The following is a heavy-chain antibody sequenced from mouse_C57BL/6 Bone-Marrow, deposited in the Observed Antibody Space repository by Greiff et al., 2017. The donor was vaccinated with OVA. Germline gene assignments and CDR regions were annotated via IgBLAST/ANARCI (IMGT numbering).Heavy chain of an antibody. V-gene: IGHV5-9-1*02. D-gene: IGHD1-1*01. CDR1: GFTFSSYA. CDR3: TREGGFTTVVPFDY. J-gene: IGHJ2*01. Sequence: EVQVVESGEGLVKPGGSLKLSCAASGFTFSSYAMSWVRQTPEKRLEWVAYISSGGDYIYYADTVKGRFTISRDNARNTLYLQMSSLKSEDTAMYYCTREGGFTTVVPFDYWGQGTTLTVSS. CDR2: ISSGGDYI.